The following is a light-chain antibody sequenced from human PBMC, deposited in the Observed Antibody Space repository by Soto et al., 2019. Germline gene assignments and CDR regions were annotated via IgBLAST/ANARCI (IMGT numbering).Light chain of an antibody. CDR3: QQYNTWPPLT. Sequence: EIVMTQSPATLSVSPGERATLSCRASQSVSSNLAWYQQKPGQAPRLLIYGASTRATGIPARFSGSGSGTEFTLTIRSLQSEDFAVYYCQQYNTWPPLTFGGGTKLDIK. CDR1: QSVSSN. CDR2: GAS. V-gene: IGKV3-15*01. J-gene: IGKJ4*01.